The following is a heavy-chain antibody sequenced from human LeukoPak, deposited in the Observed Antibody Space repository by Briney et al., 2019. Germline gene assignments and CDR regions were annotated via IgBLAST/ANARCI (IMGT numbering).Heavy chain of an antibody. CDR1: GFTFSSYA. V-gene: IGHV3-30-3*01. CDR2: ISYDGSNK. D-gene: IGHD3-22*01. J-gene: IGHJ4*02. CDR3: ARDLSSIVVVITSLGY. Sequence: GRSLRLSYAASGFTFSSYAMHWVRQAPGKGLEWVAVISYDGSNKYYADSVKGRFTISRDNSKNTLYLQMNSLRAEDTAVYYCARDLSSIVVVITSLGYWGQGTLVTVSS.